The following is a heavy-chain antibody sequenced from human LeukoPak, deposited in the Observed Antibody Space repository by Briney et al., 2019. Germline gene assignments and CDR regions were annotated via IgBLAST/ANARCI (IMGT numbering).Heavy chain of an antibody. CDR1: GGSFSGYY. V-gene: IGHV4-59*01. Sequence: SETLSLTCAVYGGSFSGYYWSWIRQPPGKGLEWLGYIYYSGSTNYNPSLKSRVTISVDTSKNQFSLKLSSVTAADTAVYYCATGDSSGYYFHDAFDIWGQGTMVTVSS. D-gene: IGHD3-22*01. J-gene: IGHJ3*02. CDR3: ATGDSSGYYFHDAFDI. CDR2: IYYSGST.